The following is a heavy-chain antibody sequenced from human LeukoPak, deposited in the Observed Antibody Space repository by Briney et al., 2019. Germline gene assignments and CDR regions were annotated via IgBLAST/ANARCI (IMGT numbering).Heavy chain of an antibody. V-gene: IGHV1-2*02. D-gene: IGHD3-22*01. CDR3: AREPRYYYDSSGYYYYFDY. Sequence: RASVKVSCKASGYTFTGYYMHWVRQAPGQGLEWMGWINPNSGGTNYAQKFQGRVTMTRDTSISTAYMELSRLRSDDTAVYYCAREPRYYYDSSGYYYYFDYWGQGTLVTVSS. CDR2: INPNSGGT. J-gene: IGHJ4*02. CDR1: GYTFTGYY.